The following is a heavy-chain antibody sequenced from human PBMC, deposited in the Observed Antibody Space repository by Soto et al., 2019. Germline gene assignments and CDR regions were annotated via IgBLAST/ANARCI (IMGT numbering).Heavy chain of an antibody. CDR1: GGSVSSGSYY. J-gene: IGHJ5*02. V-gene: IGHV4-61*01. D-gene: IGHD6-19*01. CDR2: IYYSGST. Sequence: QVQLQESGPGLVKPSETLSLTCTVSGGSVSSGSYYWSWIRQPPGKGLEWIGYIYYSGSTHHNPSPKTRVTISVDTSKNQSSLKLSSVTAADTAVYYCARVLAVAGTGWFAPWGQGTLVTVSS. CDR3: ARVLAVAGTGWFAP.